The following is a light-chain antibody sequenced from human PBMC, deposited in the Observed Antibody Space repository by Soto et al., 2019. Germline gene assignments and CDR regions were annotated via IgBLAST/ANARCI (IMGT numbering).Light chain of an antibody. CDR2: DAS. V-gene: IGKV1-5*01. J-gene: IGKJ3*01. CDR1: QSISSW. CDR3: QEYNSYLFT. Sequence: DIQMTQSPSTLSASVGDRVTITCRASQSISSWLAWYQQKPGKAPKLLIYDASSLESGVPSRFGGSGSGTEFTLTISGRQPDDFATYYCQEYNSYLFTFGPGTKVDI.